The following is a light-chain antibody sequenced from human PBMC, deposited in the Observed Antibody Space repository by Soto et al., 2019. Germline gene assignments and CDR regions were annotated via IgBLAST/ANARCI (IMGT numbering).Light chain of an antibody. V-gene: IGKV1-39*01. Sequence: DIQMTQSPASLSASIGDRVTITCRASQNVDSYLNWYQQKAGKAPKLLIYVASSLESGIPSRFSGSGSGTDFTLTISNLQPEDCATYYCQQSHSDPTFGGGTKVDI. CDR2: VAS. J-gene: IGKJ4*01. CDR1: QNVDSY. CDR3: QQSHSDPT.